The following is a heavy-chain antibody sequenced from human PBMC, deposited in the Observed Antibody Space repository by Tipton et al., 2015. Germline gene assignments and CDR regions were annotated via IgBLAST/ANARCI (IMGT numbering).Heavy chain of an antibody. J-gene: IGHJ4*02. Sequence: TLSLTCAVSGYSISSGYYWGWIRQPPGKGLEWIGNIYHSGSTYYNPSLKSRVTISVDTSKNQFFLNLSSVTAADTAVYYCARIRGRYVMDYWGQGTLVTVSS. D-gene: IGHD3-16*01. CDR3: ARIRGRYVMDY. CDR1: GYSISSGYY. V-gene: IGHV4-38-2*01. CDR2: IYHSGST.